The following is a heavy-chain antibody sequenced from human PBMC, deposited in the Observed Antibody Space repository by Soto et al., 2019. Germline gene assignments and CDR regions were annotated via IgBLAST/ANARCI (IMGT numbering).Heavy chain of an antibody. J-gene: IGHJ6*02. CDR2: ISGSGGST. CDR3: AKRGRSGSYYSPYYYGMDV. CDR1: GFTFSSYA. D-gene: IGHD3-10*01. V-gene: IGHV3-23*01. Sequence: GGSLRLSCAASGFTFSSYAMSWVRQAPGKGLEWVSAISGSGGSTYYADSVKGRFTISRDNSKNTLYLQMNSLRAEDTAVYYCAKRGRSGSYYSPYYYGMDVWGQGTTVTVSS.